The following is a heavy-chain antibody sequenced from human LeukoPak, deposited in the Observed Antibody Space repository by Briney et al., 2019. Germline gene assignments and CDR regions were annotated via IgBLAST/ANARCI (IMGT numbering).Heavy chain of an antibody. J-gene: IGHJ4*02. CDR2: IDQDGGEK. D-gene: IGHD3-22*01. CDR3: ARDEYSKIRYYYDSSGYYSPYDY. Sequence: GGSLRLSCGASGFTFRNYWMNWIRQAPGKGLEWVANIDQDGGEKHFGDSVKGRFSISRDNAKNSVFLEMNSLRVEDTAVYYCARDEYSKIRYYYDSSGYYSPYDYWGQGTLVTVSS. CDR1: GFTFRNYW. V-gene: IGHV3-7*01.